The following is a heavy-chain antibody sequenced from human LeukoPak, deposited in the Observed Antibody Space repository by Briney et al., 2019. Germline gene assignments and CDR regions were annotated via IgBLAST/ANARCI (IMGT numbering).Heavy chain of an antibody. CDR3: AGRDCTNDLCQFDY. V-gene: IGHV3-21*01. D-gene: IGHD2-8*01. J-gene: IGHJ4*02. Sequence: PGGSLRLSCVASGFTFTTYSMNWVRLAPGKGLEWVSSISTTGDFIHYADSVKGRFTISRDNAKNSLYLQMNSLRAEDTAIYYCAGRDCTNDLCQFDYWGQGTLVTVSS. CDR2: ISTTGDFI. CDR1: GFTFTTYS.